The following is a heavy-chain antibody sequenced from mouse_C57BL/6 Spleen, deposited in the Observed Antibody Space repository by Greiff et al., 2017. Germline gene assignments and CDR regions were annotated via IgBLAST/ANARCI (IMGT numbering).Heavy chain of an antibody. CDR2: IWGVGST. V-gene: IGHV2-6*01. J-gene: IGHJ3*01. Sequence: QVQLQQSGPGLVAPSQSLSITCTVSGFSLTSYGVDWVRQSPGKGLEWLGVIWGVGSTNYNSALKSRLSISKDNSKSQVFLKMNSLQTDDTAMYYCASGLNWAWFAYWGQGTLVTVSA. D-gene: IGHD4-1*01. CDR3: ASGLNWAWFAY. CDR1: GFSLTSYG.